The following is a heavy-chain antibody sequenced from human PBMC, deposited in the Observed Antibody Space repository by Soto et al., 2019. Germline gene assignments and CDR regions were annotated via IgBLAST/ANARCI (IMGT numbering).Heavy chain of an antibody. D-gene: IGHD7-27*01. V-gene: IGHV4-30-4*01. CDR1: GDSISNLDYF. J-gene: IGHJ5*01. Sequence: SETLSLTCSVSGDSISNLDYFWAWIRQPPGQALEYIGYIYKSATTYYNPSFESRIAISVDTSKSQFSLNVSSVTAADTAVYFCARGRYCLTGRCFPNWFDSWGQGALVTVSS. CDR3: ARGRYCLTGRCFPNWFDS. CDR2: IYKSATT.